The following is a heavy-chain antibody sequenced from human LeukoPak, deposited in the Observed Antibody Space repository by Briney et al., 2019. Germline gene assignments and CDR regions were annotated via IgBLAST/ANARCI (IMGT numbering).Heavy chain of an antibody. CDR3: ARGSGYSSSWYYAFDI. J-gene: IGHJ3*02. CDR1: GGSFSGYY. Sequence: SETLSLTCAVYGGSFSGYYWSWIRQPPGKGLEWIGYIYYSGSTNYNPSLKSRVTISVDTSKNQFSLKLSSVTAADTAVYYCARGSGYSSSWYYAFDIWGQGTMVTVSS. CDR2: IYYSGST. V-gene: IGHV4-59*01. D-gene: IGHD6-13*01.